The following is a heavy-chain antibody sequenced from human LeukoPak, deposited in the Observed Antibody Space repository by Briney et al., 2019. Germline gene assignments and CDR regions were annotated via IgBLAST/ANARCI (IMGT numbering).Heavy chain of an antibody. CDR1: GFTFSSYG. CDR3: ARDRGLRYFDY. Sequence: GGSLRLSCAASGFTFSSYGMHWVRQAPGKGLEWVAVIWHDGSNKYYADSVKGRFTISRDNSKNTLYLQMNSLRAEDTAVYYCARDRGLRYFDYWGQGTLVTVSS. D-gene: IGHD3-9*01. CDR2: IWHDGSNK. V-gene: IGHV3-33*01. J-gene: IGHJ4*02.